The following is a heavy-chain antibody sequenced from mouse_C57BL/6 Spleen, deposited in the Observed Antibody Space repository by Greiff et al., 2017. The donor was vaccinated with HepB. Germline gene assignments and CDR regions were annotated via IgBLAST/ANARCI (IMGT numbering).Heavy chain of an antibody. CDR2: INPYNGGT. J-gene: IGHJ2*01. CDR1: GYTFTDYY. V-gene: IGHV1-19*01. Sequence: VHVKQSGPVLVKPGASVKMSCKASGYTFTDYYMNWVKQSHGKSLEWIGVINPYNGGTSYNQKFKGKATLTVDKSSSTAYMELNSLTSEDSAVYYCARRGRGYDRYFDYWGQGTTLTVSS. CDR3: ARRGRGYDRYFDY. D-gene: IGHD2-2*01.